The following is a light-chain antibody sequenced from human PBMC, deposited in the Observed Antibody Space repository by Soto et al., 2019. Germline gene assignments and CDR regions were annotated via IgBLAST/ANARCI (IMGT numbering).Light chain of an antibody. V-gene: IGKV1-5*03. CDR1: QSISNL. Sequence: DIQMTPSPSTLSASVGDRVTITCRASQSISNLLAWYQQKPGKAPKLLIYKASSLESGVPSRFSGSGSGTEFTLTISSLQPDDFATYYCQQYDSYSPFGGGTKVEIK. J-gene: IGKJ4*02. CDR2: KAS. CDR3: QQYDSYSP.